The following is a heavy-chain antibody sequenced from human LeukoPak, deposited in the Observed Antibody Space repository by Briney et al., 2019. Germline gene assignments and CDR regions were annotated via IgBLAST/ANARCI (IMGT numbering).Heavy chain of an antibody. J-gene: IGHJ4*02. D-gene: IGHD5-18*01. CDR3: ASASWIHLWSQNFDY. Sequence: PGGSLRLSCAASGFTFSSYWMSWVRQAPGKGLEWVANINQDGSDTYYLDSVRGRFTISRDNAKNSLYLQMNSLRAEDTAVYYCASASWIHLWSQNFDYWGQGTLVTVSS. CDR1: GFTFSSYW. CDR2: INQDGSDT. V-gene: IGHV3-7*05.